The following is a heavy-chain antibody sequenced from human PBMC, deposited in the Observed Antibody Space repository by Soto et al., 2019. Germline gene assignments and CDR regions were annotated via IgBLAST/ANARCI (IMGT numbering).Heavy chain of an antibody. CDR1: GYTFTGYY. J-gene: IGHJ4*02. CDR3: ARVPIAVAGDYYFDY. Sequence: QVQLVQSGAEVKKPGASVKVSCKASGYTFTGYYMHWVRQAPGQGLEWMGWINPNSGGTNYAQKFQGCVTMTRDTSISTAYMELSRLRSDDTAVYYCARVPIAVAGDYYFDYWGQGTLVTVSS. D-gene: IGHD6-19*01. CDR2: INPNSGGT. V-gene: IGHV1-2*04.